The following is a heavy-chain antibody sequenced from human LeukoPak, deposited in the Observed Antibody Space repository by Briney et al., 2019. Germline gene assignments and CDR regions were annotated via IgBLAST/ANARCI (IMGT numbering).Heavy chain of an antibody. V-gene: IGHV4-59*08. CDR3: ARRLFDY. CDR1: GGSISGYY. CDR2: IYYSGST. J-gene: IGHJ4*02. Sequence: SETLSFTCTVPGGSISGYYWSWIRQPPGKGLEWIGYIYYSGSTDYNPSLKSRLTISVDTSKNQFSLKLNSVTAADTAVYYCARRLFDYWGQGTLVTVSS.